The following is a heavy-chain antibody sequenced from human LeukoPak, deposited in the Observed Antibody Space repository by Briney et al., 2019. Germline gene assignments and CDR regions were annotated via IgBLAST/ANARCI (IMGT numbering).Heavy chain of an antibody. CDR2: ISGSGGST. Sequence: GGSLRLSCAASGFTFSSYAMSWVRQAPGKGLEWVSAISGSGGSTYYADSVKGRFTISRDNSKNTLYLQMNSLRAEDTAVYYCARDNREQQLVPPTFDYWGQGTLVTVSS. CDR3: ARDNREQQLVPPTFDY. V-gene: IGHV3-23*01. J-gene: IGHJ4*02. D-gene: IGHD6-13*01. CDR1: GFTFSSYA.